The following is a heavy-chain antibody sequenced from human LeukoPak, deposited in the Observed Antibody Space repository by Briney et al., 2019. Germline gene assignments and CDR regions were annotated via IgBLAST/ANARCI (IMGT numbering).Heavy chain of an antibody. D-gene: IGHD6-6*01. CDR1: GYTFTIYG. V-gene: IGHV1-18*01. Sequence: ASVXVSCKXXGYTFTIYGISWVRQAPGQGLEWMGWISAYNGNTNYAQKLQGRVTMTTDTSTSTAYMELRSLRSDDTAVYYCARPRVEYSSSSDAFDIWGQGTMVTVSS. J-gene: IGHJ3*02. CDR3: ARPRVEYSSSSDAFDI. CDR2: ISAYNGNT.